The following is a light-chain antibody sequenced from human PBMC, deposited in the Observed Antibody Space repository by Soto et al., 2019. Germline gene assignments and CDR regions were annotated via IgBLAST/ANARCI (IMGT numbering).Light chain of an antibody. CDR3: QQYNNWPSWT. V-gene: IGKV3-15*01. CDR2: GAS. J-gene: IGKJ1*01. Sequence: EIVLTQSPGTLSLSPGERATLPCRASQSVSSSYLAWYQQKPGQAPRLLIYGASTRATGIPARFSGSGSGTEFTLTISSLQSEDFAVYYCQQYNNWPSWTFGQGTKVDNK. CDR1: QSVSSSY.